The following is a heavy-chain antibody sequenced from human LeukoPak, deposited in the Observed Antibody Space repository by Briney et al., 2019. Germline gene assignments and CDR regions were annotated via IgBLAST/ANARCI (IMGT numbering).Heavy chain of an antibody. J-gene: IGHJ4*03. CDR3: AKDYRPDGFNDIDY. D-gene: IGHD5-24*01. Sequence: VGTLCLSCAVSGFTFSKDAIKCVCQAPRGRVECGLGIVGNGGTAYSNAAKGRITISRDNSKNTVHLQIENLRAEDTAVYYCAKDYRPDGFNDIDYWGQGTQVTVSS. V-gene: IGHV3-23*01. CDR1: GFTFSKDA. CDR2: IVGNGGTA.